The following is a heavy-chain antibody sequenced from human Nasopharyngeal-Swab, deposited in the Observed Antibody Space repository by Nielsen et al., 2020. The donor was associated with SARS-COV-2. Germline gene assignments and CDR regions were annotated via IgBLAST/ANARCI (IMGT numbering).Heavy chain of an antibody. V-gene: IGHV4-39*02. CDR1: GGSITSSRHR. Sequence: SETLSLTCTVSGGSITSSRHRWGWIRQPPGKGLEWIGQILVNRYTEYHPSVRGRITVYADTSENYFSLRLSSVTAADTAVYYRARLDRFGSEDKWGQGTLVTVSS. J-gene: IGHJ4*02. D-gene: IGHD3-3*01. CDR2: ILVNRYT. CDR3: ARLDRFGSEDK.